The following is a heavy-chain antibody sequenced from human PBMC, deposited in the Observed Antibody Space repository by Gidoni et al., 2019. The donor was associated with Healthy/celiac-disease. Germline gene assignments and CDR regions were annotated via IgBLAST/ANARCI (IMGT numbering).Heavy chain of an antibody. V-gene: IGHV1-2*02. Sequence: QVQLVQSGAEVKKPGASVKVSCKASGYTFTGYYMHWVRQAPGQGLEWMGWINPNSVGTNYAQKFQGRVTMTRDTSISTAYMELSRLRSDDTAVYYCARVLIVGDYGDQRHDGVDVWGQGTTVTVSS. J-gene: IGHJ6*02. D-gene: IGHD4-17*01. CDR2: INPNSVGT. CDR3: ARVLIVGDYGDQRHDGVDV. CDR1: GYTFTGYY.